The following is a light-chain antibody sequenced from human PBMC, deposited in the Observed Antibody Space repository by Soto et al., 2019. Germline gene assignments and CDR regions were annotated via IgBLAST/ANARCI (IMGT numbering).Light chain of an antibody. CDR1: SSDVGNYNY. Sequence: QSVLTQPASVSGSPGQSITISCTGTSSDVGNYNYVSWYQQHPGKAPQLMIFQVSNRASGVSNRVSGSKSGDTASLTISGLQAEDESDYYCSSYTTSSTLYVFGTGTKVTV. J-gene: IGLJ1*01. CDR2: QVS. V-gene: IGLV2-14*01. CDR3: SSYTTSSTLYV.